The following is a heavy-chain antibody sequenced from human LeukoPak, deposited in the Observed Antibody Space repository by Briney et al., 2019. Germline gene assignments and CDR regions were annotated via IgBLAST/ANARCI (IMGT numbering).Heavy chain of an antibody. V-gene: IGHV3-74*01. CDR3: VTQGGIDY. J-gene: IGHJ4*02. CDR2: INPDGSST. CDR1: GFTFSSYW. Sequence: GGSLRLSCAASGFTFSSYWMHWVRQAPGKGLVWVSRINPDGSSTSYADSVKGRFTISRDNAKNTLYLQMNSLRAEDTAVYYCVTQGGIDYWGQGTLVTVPS. D-gene: IGHD1-26*01.